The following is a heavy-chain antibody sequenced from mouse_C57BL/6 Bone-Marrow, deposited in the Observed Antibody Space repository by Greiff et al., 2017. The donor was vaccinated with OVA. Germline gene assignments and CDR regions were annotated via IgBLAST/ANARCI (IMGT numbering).Heavy chain of an antibody. CDR1: GFTFSSYA. CDR3: AREGNYYGSSYGGDYAMDY. CDR2: ISDGGSYT. D-gene: IGHD1-1*01. J-gene: IGHJ4*01. Sequence: DVMLVESGGGLVKPGGSLKLSCAASGFTFSSYAMSWVRQTPEKRLEWVATISDGGSYTYYPDNVKGRFTISRDNAKNNLYLQMSHLKSEDTAMYYCAREGNYYGSSYGGDYAMDYWGQGTSVTVSS. V-gene: IGHV5-4*01.